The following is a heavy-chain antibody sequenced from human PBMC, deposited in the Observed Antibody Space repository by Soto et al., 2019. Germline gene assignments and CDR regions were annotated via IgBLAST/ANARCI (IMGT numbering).Heavy chain of an antibody. Sequence: QVQLVQSGAEVKKPGASVKVSCKASGYTFTSYYMHWVRQAPGQGLEWMGIINPSGGSTSYAQKFQGRVTMTRDTSTSTVYMELSSLRSEDTAVYYCARGGIDYYGSGSYQYYFDYWGQGTLVTVSS. V-gene: IGHV1-46*01. CDR1: GYTFTSYY. CDR3: ARGGIDYYGSGSYQYYFDY. J-gene: IGHJ4*02. D-gene: IGHD3-10*01. CDR2: INPSGGST.